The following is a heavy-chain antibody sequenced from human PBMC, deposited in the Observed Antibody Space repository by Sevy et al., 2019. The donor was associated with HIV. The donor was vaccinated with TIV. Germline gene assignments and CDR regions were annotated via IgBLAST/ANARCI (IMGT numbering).Heavy chain of an antibody. Sequence: SETLSLTCTVSGGSISSLNYYWTWIRQHPGKGLESIGYISYSGRNLYNPSLKSRVTISVDTSKNQFSLKLSSVTAADSAVYYCARANAYLTSDAFDIWGQGTMVTVSS. V-gene: IGHV4-31*03. D-gene: IGHD1-26*01. J-gene: IGHJ3*02. CDR2: ISYSGRN. CDR3: ARANAYLTSDAFDI. CDR1: GGSISSLNYY.